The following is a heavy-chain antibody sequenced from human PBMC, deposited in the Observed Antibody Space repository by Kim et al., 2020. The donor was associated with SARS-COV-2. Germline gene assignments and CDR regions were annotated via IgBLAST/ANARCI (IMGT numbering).Heavy chain of an antibody. CDR1: GGSISSYY. CDR2: IYYSGST. D-gene: IGHD3-10*01. Sequence: SETLSLTCTVSGGSISSYYWSWIRQPPGKGLEWIGYIYYSGSTNYNPSLKSRVTISVDTSKNQFSLKLNSVTAADTAVYYCERVPYGSGRIDYWGQGTLVTVSS. V-gene: IGHV4-59*13. CDR3: ERVPYGSGRIDY. J-gene: IGHJ4*02.